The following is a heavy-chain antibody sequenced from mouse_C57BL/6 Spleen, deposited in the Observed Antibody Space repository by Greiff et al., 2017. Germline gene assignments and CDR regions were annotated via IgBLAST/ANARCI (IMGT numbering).Heavy chain of an antibody. CDR3: ARLGRGFAY. CDR2: IWSGGST. V-gene: IGHV2-2*01. CDR1: GFSLTSYG. Sequence: VQLQESGPGLVQPSPSLSITCTASGFSLTSYGVHWVRQSPGQGLEWLGVIWSGGSTDYNAAFISRLSISKDNSKSQVFFKMNSLQADDTAIYYCARLGRGFAYWGQGTLVTVSA. J-gene: IGHJ3*01. D-gene: IGHD4-1*01.